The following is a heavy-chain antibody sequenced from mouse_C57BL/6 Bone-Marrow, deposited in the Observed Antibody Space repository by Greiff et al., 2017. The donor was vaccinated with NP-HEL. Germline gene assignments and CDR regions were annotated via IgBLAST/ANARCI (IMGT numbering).Heavy chain of an antibody. Sequence: VQVVESGPGLVAPSQSLSITCTVSGFSLTSYGVHWVRQPPGKGLEWLGVIWAGGSTNYNSALMSRLSISKDNSKSQVFLKMNSLQTDDTAMYYCARGDYRYDGLYYYAMDYWGQGTSVTVSS. V-gene: IGHV2-9*02. CDR2: IWAGGST. J-gene: IGHJ4*01. D-gene: IGHD2-14*01. CDR1: GFSLTSYG. CDR3: ARGDYRYDGLYYYAMDY.